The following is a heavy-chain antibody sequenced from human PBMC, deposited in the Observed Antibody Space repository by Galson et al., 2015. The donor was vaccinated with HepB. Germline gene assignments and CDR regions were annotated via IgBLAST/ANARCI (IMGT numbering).Heavy chain of an antibody. J-gene: IGHJ4*02. Sequence: SGYTFTSNGISWVRQTPRQGLEWLGWISAYGGNTKYAQKYQGRITLTRDTSTSTAYVELRSLRSDDTAVYYCARDRDYRFDYWGQGTLVTVSS. V-gene: IGHV1-18*04. CDR2: ISAYGGNT. D-gene: IGHD4/OR15-4a*01. CDR3: ARDRDYRFDY. CDR1: GYTFTSNG.